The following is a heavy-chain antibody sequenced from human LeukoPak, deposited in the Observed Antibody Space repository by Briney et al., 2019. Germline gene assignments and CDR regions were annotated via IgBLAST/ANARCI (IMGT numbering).Heavy chain of an antibody. V-gene: IGHV4-34*01. Sequence: SETLSLTCAVYGGSFSGYYWSWIRQPPGKGLEWIGEINHSGSTNYNPSLKSRVTISVDTSKNQFSLKLSSVTAADTAVYYCARGSGYSYEEYFDYWGQGTLVTVSS. CDR2: INHSGST. D-gene: IGHD5-18*01. J-gene: IGHJ4*02. CDR1: GGSFSGYY. CDR3: ARGSGYSYEEYFDY.